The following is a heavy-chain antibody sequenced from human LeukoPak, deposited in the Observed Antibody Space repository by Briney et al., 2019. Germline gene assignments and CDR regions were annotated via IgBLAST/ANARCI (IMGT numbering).Heavy chain of an antibody. CDR2: INPNSGGT. J-gene: IGHJ6*03. D-gene: IGHD5-12*01. Sequence: ASVKVSCKASGYTFTGYYMHWVRQAPGQGLEWMGWINPNSGGTNYAQKFQGRVTMTRDTSISTAYMELSRLRSDDTAVYYCAGRGYDSGYYYMDVWGKGTTVTISS. CDR3: AGRGYDSGYYYMDV. V-gene: IGHV1-2*02. CDR1: GYTFTGYY.